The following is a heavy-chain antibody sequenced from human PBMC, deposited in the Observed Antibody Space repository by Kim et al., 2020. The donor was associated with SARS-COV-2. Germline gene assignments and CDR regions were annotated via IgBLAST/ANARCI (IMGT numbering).Heavy chain of an antibody. J-gene: IGHJ6*02. CDR3: ARGVLEDYVWGSYRLMGEAYHYYGMDV. Sequence: GGSLRLSCAASGFTFSSYGMHWVRQAPGKGLEWVAVIWYDGSNKYYADSVKGRFTISRDNSKNTLYLQMNSLRAEDTSVYYCARGVLEDYVWGSYRLMGEAYHYYGMDVWGQGTTVTVSS. D-gene: IGHD3-16*02. CDR1: GFTFSSYG. CDR2: IWYDGSNK. V-gene: IGHV3-33*08.